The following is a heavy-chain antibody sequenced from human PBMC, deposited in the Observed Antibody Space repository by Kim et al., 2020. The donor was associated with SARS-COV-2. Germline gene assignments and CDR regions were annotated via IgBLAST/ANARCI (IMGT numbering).Heavy chain of an antibody. D-gene: IGHD1-1*01. V-gene: IGHV3-49*03. Sequence: GGSLRLSCTASGFTFGDYAMSWFRQAPGKGLEWVGFIRSKAYGGTTEYAASVKGRFTISRDDSKSIAYLQMNSLKTEDTAVYYCTRQPYPSWVPYYFDYWGQGTLVTVSS. J-gene: IGHJ4*02. CDR2: IRSKAYGGTT. CDR1: GFTFGDYA. CDR3: TRQPYPSWVPYYFDY.